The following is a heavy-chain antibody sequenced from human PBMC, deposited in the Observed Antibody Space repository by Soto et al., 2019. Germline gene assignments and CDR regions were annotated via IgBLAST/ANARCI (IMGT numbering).Heavy chain of an antibody. CDR1: GFTFSDYS. J-gene: IGHJ4*02. CDR2: ISSSGNYI. D-gene: IGHD5-12*01. V-gene: IGHV3-21*01. Sequence: PGGSLRLSCEASGFTFSDYSMNWVRQAPGKGLEWVSSISSSGNYIYSADSVKGRFTISRDNTKSSLNLQMNSLRAEDTAVYYCARTGRWLQFEDYWGQGTLVTVSS. CDR3: ARTGRWLQFEDY.